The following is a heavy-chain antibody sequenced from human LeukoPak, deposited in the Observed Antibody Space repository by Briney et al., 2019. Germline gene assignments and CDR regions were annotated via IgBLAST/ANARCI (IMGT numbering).Heavy chain of an antibody. CDR1: GYSFTTYW. V-gene: IGHV5-51*01. CDR2: IYPGDSDT. J-gene: IGHJ4*02. Sequence: GESLKISCQGSGYSFTTYWIGWVRQMPGRGLDGMGIIYPGDSDTRYSPSFQGQLTISADKSISTTYLRWRSLKASETAMYYCARARYCSGGTCYPDYWGEGTLVTVSS. CDR3: ARARYCSGGTCYPDY. D-gene: IGHD2-15*01.